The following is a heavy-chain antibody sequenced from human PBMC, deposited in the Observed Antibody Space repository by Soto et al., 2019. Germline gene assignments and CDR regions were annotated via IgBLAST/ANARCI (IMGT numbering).Heavy chain of an antibody. Sequence: QVQLVQSGAAVKKPGSSVKVSCKASGGTFSSSAISWVRQAPGQGREWMGGIIPIFGTANYAQKFQGRVTSTADESTSTAYMELSSLRSEDTAVYYCASGHGIQLWSEDYYYYGMDVWGQGTTVTVSS. J-gene: IGHJ6*02. CDR2: IIPIFGTA. V-gene: IGHV1-69*01. D-gene: IGHD5-18*01. CDR1: GGTFSSSA. CDR3: ASGHGIQLWSEDYYYYGMDV.